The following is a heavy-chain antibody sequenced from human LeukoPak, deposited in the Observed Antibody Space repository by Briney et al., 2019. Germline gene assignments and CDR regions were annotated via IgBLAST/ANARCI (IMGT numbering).Heavy chain of an antibody. V-gene: IGHV3-74*01. CDR2: IDSDGSST. CDR1: GFTFSRYW. CDR3: AKEDRLGYNYAYGLDV. D-gene: IGHD5-18*01. J-gene: IGHJ6*02. Sequence: PGGSLRLSCAASGFTFSRYWMHWVRQAPGKGLVWVSRIDSDGSSTNYADSVKGRSTISRGSAKNTLYLQMNSLRAEDTAVYYCAKEDRLGYNYAYGLDVWGQGTTVTVSS.